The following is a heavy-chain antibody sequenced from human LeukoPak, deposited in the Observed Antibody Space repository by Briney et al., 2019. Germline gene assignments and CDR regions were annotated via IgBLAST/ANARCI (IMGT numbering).Heavy chain of an antibody. CDR3: AGDKTTGGWYEFDY. J-gene: IGHJ4*02. CDR1: GFTFSSYS. D-gene: IGHD6-19*01. CDR2: ISSSSSYI. Sequence: GGSLRLSCAASGFTFSSYSMNWVRQAPGKGLEWVSSISSSSSYIYYADSVKGRFTITRDTSKNTLYLQMNSLRAEDTAVYYCAGDKTTGGWYEFDYWGQGTLVTVSS. V-gene: IGHV3-21*04.